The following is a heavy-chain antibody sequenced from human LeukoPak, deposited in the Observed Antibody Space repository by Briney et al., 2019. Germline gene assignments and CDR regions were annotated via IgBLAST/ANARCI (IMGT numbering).Heavy chain of an antibody. V-gene: IGHV3-74*01. D-gene: IGHD2-2*01. CDR3: AKEGPGIVPAAINFDY. Sequence: GGSLRLSCAASGFTFSSYSMNWVRQAPGKGLVWVSRINIDGSSGSYADSVEGRFTISRDNAKNTLYLQMNSLRAEDTAVYYCAKEGPGIVPAAINFDYWGQGTLVTVSS. J-gene: IGHJ4*02. CDR1: GFTFSSYS. CDR2: INIDGSSG.